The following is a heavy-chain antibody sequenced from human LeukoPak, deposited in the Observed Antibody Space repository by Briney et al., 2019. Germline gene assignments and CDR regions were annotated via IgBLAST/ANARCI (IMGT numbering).Heavy chain of an antibody. CDR2: FDPEDGET. CDR1: GYTLTELS. V-gene: IGHV1-24*01. CDR3: ATGGPLDVTDAFDI. J-gene: IGHJ3*02. D-gene: IGHD3-3*01. Sequence: ASVKVSCKVSGYTLTELSMHWVRQAPGKGLEWMGGFDPEDGETIYAQKFQGRVTMTEDTSTDTAFMELSSLRSEDTAVYYCATGGPLDVTDAFDIWGQGTMVTVSS.